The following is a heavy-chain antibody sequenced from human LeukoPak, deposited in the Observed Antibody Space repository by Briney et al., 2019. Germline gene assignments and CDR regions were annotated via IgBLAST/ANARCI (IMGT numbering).Heavy chain of an antibody. J-gene: IGHJ4*02. D-gene: IGHD3/OR15-3a*01. V-gene: IGHV3-74*01. CDR2: IKSDGSST. CDR1: GFTFSDYW. Sequence: PGGSLRLSCAASGFTFSDYWMHWVRQAPGKGLVWVSRIKSDGSSTSYADSVKGRFTITRDSAKNTLYLQMSSLRAEDAAVYYCARGTGNYYGYWGQGTLVTVSS. CDR3: ARGTGNYYGY.